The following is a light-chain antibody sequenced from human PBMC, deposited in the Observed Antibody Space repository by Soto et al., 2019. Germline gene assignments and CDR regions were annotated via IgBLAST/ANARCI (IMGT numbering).Light chain of an antibody. J-gene: IGKJ5*01. V-gene: IGKV3-20*01. CDR2: GAF. CDR3: QQYGSSPIT. Sequence: EIVLTQSPATLSFSPGERATLSCRASPSVTNFLAWYQQKPGQAPRLLIYGAFNRATGIPARFSGSGSGTDFTLTISRLEPEDFAVYYCQQYGSSPITFGQGTRLEIK. CDR1: PSVTNF.